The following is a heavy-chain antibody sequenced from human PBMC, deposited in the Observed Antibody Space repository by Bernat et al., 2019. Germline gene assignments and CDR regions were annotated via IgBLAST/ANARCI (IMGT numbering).Heavy chain of an antibody. Sequence: QLQLQESGPGLVKPSETLSLTCTVSGGSISSSSYYWGWIRQPPGKGLEWIGSIYYSGSTYYNPSLKSRVTISVDTSKNQFSLKLSSVTAADTAVYYCASVRSSGWRGSFDYWGQGTLVTVSS. J-gene: IGHJ4*02. CDR3: ASVRSSGWRGSFDY. V-gene: IGHV4-39*01. CDR2: IYYSGST. D-gene: IGHD6-19*01. CDR1: GGSISSSSYY.